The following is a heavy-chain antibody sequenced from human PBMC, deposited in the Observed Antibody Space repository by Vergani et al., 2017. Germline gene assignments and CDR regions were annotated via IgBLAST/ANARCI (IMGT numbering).Heavy chain of an antibody. CDR3: ATELYQLLFH. CDR2: FDPEDGET. Sequence: QVQLVQSGAEVKKPGASVKVSCKVSGYTLTELSMHWVRQAPGKGLEWMGGFDPEDGETIYAQKFQGRVTMIKDTSTDTAYMELSSMRSKDTAVYYCATELYQLLFHWSQVTLVTVSS. D-gene: IGHD2-2*01. CDR1: GYTLTELS. J-gene: IGHJ4*02. V-gene: IGHV1-24*01.